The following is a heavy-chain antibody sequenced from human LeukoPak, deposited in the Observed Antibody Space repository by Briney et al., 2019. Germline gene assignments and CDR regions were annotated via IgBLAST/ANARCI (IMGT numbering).Heavy chain of an antibody. CDR1: GLTVSTSY. Sequence: GGSLRLSCAASGLTVSTSYMSWVRQAPGKGLEWVSILHSDGSTYYADSVKGRFTISRDNSKNTLYLQMNSLRGDDTAMYYCARSARAYTAFDYWGQGTLVTVSS. J-gene: IGHJ4*02. V-gene: IGHV3-53*01. D-gene: IGHD5-18*01. CDR2: LHSDGST. CDR3: ARSARAYTAFDY.